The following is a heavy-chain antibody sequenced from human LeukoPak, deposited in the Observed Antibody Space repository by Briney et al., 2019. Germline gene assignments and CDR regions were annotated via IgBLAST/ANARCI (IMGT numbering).Heavy chain of an antibody. CDR1: GFTFSAYA. CDR3: ANYDILTGYWPYDAFDI. CDR2: LSYDGSNK. D-gene: IGHD3-9*01. V-gene: IGHV3-30-3*01. Sequence: GGSLRLSCAASGFTFSAYAMHWVRQAPGKGLEWVAVLSYDGSNKYYADSVKGRFTISRDNSKNTLYLQMNSLRAEDTAVYYCANYDILTGYWPYDAFDIWGQGTMVTVSS. J-gene: IGHJ3*02.